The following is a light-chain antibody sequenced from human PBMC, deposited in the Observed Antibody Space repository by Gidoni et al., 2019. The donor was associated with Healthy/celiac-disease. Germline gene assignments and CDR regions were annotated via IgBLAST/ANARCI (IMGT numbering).Light chain of an antibody. J-gene: IGKJ4*01. Sequence: DIVLTQSPATLSLSPGERATLSCRASQSVSSYLAWYQQKPGPAPRLLIYDASNRATGIPARFSGSGSGTDFTLTISSLEPEDFAVYNCQQRSNWPLSLTFXGXTKVEIK. CDR1: QSVSSY. CDR3: QQRSNWPLSLT. CDR2: DAS. V-gene: IGKV3-11*01.